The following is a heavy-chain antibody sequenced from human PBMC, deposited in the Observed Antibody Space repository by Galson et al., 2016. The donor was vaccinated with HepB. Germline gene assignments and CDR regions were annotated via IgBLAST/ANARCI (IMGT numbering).Heavy chain of an antibody. Sequence: SLRLSCAASGFTFSSYSTNWVRQAPGKGLEWVSFISSSSTYICYADSVRGRFTISRDNAKNSLYLQMNSLRAEDTAVYYCARLVENWNEAGRFDSWGQGTLVTVSS. CDR2: ISSSSTYI. CDR3: ARLVENWNEAGRFDS. CDR1: GFTFSSYS. V-gene: IGHV3-21*01. J-gene: IGHJ4*02. D-gene: IGHD1-1*01.